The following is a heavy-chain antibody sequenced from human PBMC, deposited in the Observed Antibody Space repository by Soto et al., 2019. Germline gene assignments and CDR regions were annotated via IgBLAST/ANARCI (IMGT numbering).Heavy chain of an antibody. V-gene: IGHV1-46*01. D-gene: IGHD6-13*01. CDR1: GYTFTSYY. CDR3: ARGLVYSSSWYTPIYYYGMDV. J-gene: IGHJ6*02. Sequence: ASVKVSCKASGYTFTSYYMHWVRQAPGQGLEWMGIINPSGGTKSYAQKFQGRVTMTTDTSTSTAYMELRSLRSDDTAVYYCARGLVYSSSWYTPIYYYGMDVWGQGTTVTVSS. CDR2: INPSGGTK.